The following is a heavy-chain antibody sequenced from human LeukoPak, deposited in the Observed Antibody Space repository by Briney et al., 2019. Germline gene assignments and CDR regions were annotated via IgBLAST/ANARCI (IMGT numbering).Heavy chain of an antibody. V-gene: IGHV4-38-2*02. J-gene: IGHJ4*02. D-gene: IGHD3-10*01. CDR3: ARDFFKYGSGSFHDY. Sequence: PSETLSLTCSVSGFSISADFYWGWIRQSPGQGLEWIGSVLHSGSSHYNPSLKSRVTMAIDTSKNQVSLNLRSVTTADSAIYYCARDFFKYGSGSFHDYWGQGILVTVSS. CDR1: GFSISADFY. CDR2: VLHSGSS.